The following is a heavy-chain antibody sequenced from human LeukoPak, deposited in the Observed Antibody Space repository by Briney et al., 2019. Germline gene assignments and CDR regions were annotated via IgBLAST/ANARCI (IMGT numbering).Heavy chain of an antibody. CDR1: GYFISGGYY. D-gene: IGHD1-1*01. CDR2: IHHSGTT. V-gene: IGHV4-38-2*02. Sequence: SETLSLTCTVSGYFISGGYYWGWIRQPPGKGLEWIGTIHHSGTTYYTPSLKSRVSISIDTSKNQFSLKLSSVTAADTAVYYCTREEGGTTVDYWGQGTLVTVSS. J-gene: IGHJ4*02. CDR3: TREEGGTTVDY.